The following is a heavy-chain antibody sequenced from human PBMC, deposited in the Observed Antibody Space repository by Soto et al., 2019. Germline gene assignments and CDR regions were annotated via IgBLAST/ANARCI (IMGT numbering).Heavy chain of an antibody. Sequence: PGGLLRLPCAASGFNFSSYAMSWVRQAPGKGLEWVSAISGSGGSTYYADSAKGRFTISRDNSKNTLYLQMNSLRAEDTAVYYCAKGILGTRTYNGFDIWGQGTMVTVSS. D-gene: IGHD1-20*01. V-gene: IGHV3-23*01. CDR2: ISGSGGST. CDR1: GFNFSSYA. CDR3: AKGILGTRTYNGFDI. J-gene: IGHJ3*02.